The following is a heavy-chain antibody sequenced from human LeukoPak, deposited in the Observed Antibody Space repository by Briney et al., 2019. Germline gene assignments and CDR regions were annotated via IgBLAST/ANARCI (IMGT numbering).Heavy chain of an antibody. CDR2: IYIGGST. Sequence: GGSLRLSCAASGVTLSPYGMHWVRQAPGKGLEWVSVIYIGGSTYYADSVKGRFTISRDISKNTLYLQMNSLRAEDTAVYYCARHRYVGRLSPFDYWGQGTLVTVSS. CDR3: ARHRYVGRLSPFDY. CDR1: GVTLSPYG. D-gene: IGHD3-9*01. V-gene: IGHV3-66*04. J-gene: IGHJ4*02.